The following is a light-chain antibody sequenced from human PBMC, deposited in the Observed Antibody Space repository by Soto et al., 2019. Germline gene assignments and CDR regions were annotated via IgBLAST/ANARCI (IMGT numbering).Light chain of an antibody. CDR1: SGHSSYA. CDR2: LNSDGSH. V-gene: IGLV4-69*01. CDR3: QTWGTGIRV. Sequence: QSVLPQSPSASASLGASVKLTCTLSSGHSSYAIAWHQRQPGKGPRYLMKLNSDGSHGKGDGIPDRFSGASSGAERYRTIASRQAEDEADYYCQTWGTGIRVFGGGTKLTVL. J-gene: IGLJ2*01.